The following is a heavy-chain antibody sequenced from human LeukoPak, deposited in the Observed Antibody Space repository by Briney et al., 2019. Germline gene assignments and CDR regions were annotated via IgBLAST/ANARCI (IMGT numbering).Heavy chain of an antibody. CDR2: ISYSGST. D-gene: IGHD2-2*01. CDR1: AGSISRYY. Sequence: SETLSLTCAVSAGSISRYYWSWIRQPPGKGLEWLGYISYSGSTNYNPSLKSRVTISVDTSKNQFSLKLSSVTAADTAVYYCARDADTSSHFDYWGQGTLVTVSS. CDR3: ARDADTSSHFDY. J-gene: IGHJ4*02. V-gene: IGHV4-59*01.